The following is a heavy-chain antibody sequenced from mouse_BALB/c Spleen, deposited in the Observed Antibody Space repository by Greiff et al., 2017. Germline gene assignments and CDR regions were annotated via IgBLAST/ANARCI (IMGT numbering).Heavy chain of an antibody. CDR3: ARGGYYGSTLYFDY. CDR2: ILPGSGST. D-gene: IGHD1-1*01. Sequence: VKLQESGAELMKPGASVKISCKATGYTFSSYWIEWVKQRPGHGLEWIGEILPGSGSTNYNEKFKGKATFTADTSSNTAYMQLSSLTSEDSAVYYCARGGYYGSTLYFDYWGQGTTLTVSS. V-gene: IGHV1-9*01. CDR1: GYTFSSYW. J-gene: IGHJ2*01.